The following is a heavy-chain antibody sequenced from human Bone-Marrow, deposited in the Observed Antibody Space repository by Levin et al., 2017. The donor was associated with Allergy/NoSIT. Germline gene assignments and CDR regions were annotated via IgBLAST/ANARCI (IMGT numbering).Heavy chain of an antibody. CDR1: GGSISSYY. CDR3: ARVGRSHLLGGKRLYGDAYDYYYYYMDV. CDR2: IYYSGST. Sequence: SETLFLTCTVSGGSISSYYWSWIRQPPGKGLEWIGYIYYSGSTNYNPSLKSRVTISVDTSKNQFSLKLSSVTAADTAVYYCARVGRSHLLGGKRLYGDAYDYYYYYMDVWGKGTTVTVSS. V-gene: IGHV4-59*01. D-gene: IGHD4-17*01. J-gene: IGHJ6*03.